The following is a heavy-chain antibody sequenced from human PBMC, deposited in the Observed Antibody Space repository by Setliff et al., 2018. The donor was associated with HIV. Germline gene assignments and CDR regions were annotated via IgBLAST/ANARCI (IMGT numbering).Heavy chain of an antibody. J-gene: IGHJ3*01. CDR3: ARPRVFDSFDV. V-gene: IGHV1-2*06. CDR2: VSPNNGAA. CDR1: GYMILGYK. Sequence: ASVKVSCKAIGYMILGYKMNWVRQAPGQGLEWIGRVSPNNGAAEYAPKFQGRVSMTLDTSISTAYLEIPRLTSDDAAVYFCARPRVFDSFDVWGQGTMVTVSS.